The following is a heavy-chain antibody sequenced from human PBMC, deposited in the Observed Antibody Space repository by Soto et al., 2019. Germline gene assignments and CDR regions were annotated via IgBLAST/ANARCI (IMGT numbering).Heavy chain of an antibody. CDR3: ARDTYYYDSSGYSPLFDY. V-gene: IGHV3-33*01. CDR1: GFTFSSYG. CDR2: IWYDGSNK. D-gene: IGHD3-22*01. Sequence: PGGSLRLSCAASGFTFSSYGMHWVRQAPGKGLEWVAVIWYDGSNKYYADSVKGRFTISRDNSKNTLYLQMNSLRAEDTAVYYCARDTYYYDSSGYSPLFDYWGQGTLVTVSS. J-gene: IGHJ4*02.